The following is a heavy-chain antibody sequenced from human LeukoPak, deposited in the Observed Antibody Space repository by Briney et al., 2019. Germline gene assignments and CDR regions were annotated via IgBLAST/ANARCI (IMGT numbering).Heavy chain of an antibody. CDR1: GVSISNENW. J-gene: IGHJ3*02. CDR3: ATPNDAFNI. CDR2: IHYRGGT. V-gene: IGHV4-4*02. Sequence: SGTLSLTCAVSGVSISNENWWSWVRQPPGKGLEWIGEIHYRGGTNYNPSLRSRVTISVDTSKNQFSLKMTSVTAADTAVYYCATPNDAFNIWGQGTMVTVSS.